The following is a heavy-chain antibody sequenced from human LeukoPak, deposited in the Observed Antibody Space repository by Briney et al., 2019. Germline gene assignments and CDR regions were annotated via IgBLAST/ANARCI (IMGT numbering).Heavy chain of an antibody. V-gene: IGHV4-59*01. D-gene: IGHD6-19*01. CDR2: IYYSGST. CDR3: ARAGDQWLALGAFDI. Sequence: SETLSLTCTVSGGSISSYYWSWIRQPPGKGLEWIGYIYYSGSTNYNPSLKSRVTISVDTSKNQFSLKLSSVTAADTAVYYCARAGDQWLALGAFDIWGQGTMATVSS. CDR1: GGSISSYY. J-gene: IGHJ3*02.